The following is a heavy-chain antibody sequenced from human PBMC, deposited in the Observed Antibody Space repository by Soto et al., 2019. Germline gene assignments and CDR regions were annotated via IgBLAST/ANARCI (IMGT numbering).Heavy chain of an antibody. Sequence: QVQLVQSGAEVKKPGASVKVSCKASGYTFTSYDINWVRQATGQGLEWMGWMNPHSGNTGYSQKFQGRVTMTRNTSINTAYRELSRLRSEDTAVAYCARPGGYCGSWSDSWGQGTLVTVSS. CDR2: MNPHSGNT. J-gene: IGHJ5*01. CDR1: GYTFTSYD. V-gene: IGHV1-8*01. D-gene: IGHD3-10*01. CDR3: ARPGGYCGSWSDS.